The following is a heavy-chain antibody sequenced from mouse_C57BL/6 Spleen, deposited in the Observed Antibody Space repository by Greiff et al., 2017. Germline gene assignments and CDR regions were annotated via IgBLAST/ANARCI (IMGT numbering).Heavy chain of an antibody. V-gene: IGHV5-9-1*02. D-gene: IGHD1-1*01. CDR3: TRRTVVADYYAMDY. CDR2: ISSGGDYI. CDR1: GFTFSSYA. Sequence: EVQVVESGEGLVKPGGSLKLSCAASGFTFSSYAMSWVRQTPEKRLEWVAYISSGGDYIYYADTVKGRFTISRDNARNTLYLQMSSLKSEDTAMYYCTRRTVVADYYAMDYWGQGTSVTVSS. J-gene: IGHJ4*01.